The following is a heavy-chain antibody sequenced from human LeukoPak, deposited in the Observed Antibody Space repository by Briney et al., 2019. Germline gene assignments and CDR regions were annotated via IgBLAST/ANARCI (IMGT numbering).Heavy chain of an antibody. J-gene: IGHJ6*03. V-gene: IGHV4-34*01. CDR2: INHSGST. CDR1: GGSFSGYY. Sequence: SETLSLTCAVYGGSFSGYYWSWVRQPPGKGLEWIGEINHSGSTNYNPSLKSRVTISVDTSKNQFSLKLSSVTAADTAVYYCARDQHYDSSGYPRLNYYYYYMDVWGKGTTVTVSS. D-gene: IGHD3-22*01. CDR3: ARDQHYDSSGYPRLNYYYYYMDV.